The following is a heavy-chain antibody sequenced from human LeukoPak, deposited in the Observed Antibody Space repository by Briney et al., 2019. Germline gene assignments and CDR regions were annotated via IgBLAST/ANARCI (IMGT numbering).Heavy chain of an antibody. Sequence: SXVRXAXGKGLEWXSAISGSGGSTYYADSVKGRFTISRDNSKNTLYLQMNSLRAEDTAVYYCAKGSLLWFGEFPFDYWGQGTLVTVSS. CDR2: ISGSGGST. J-gene: IGHJ4*02. CDR3: AKGSLLWFGEFPFDY. V-gene: IGHV3-23*01. D-gene: IGHD3-10*01.